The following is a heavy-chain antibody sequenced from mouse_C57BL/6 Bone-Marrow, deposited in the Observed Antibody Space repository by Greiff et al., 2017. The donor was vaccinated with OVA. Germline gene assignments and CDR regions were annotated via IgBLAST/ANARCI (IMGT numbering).Heavy chain of an antibody. CDR1: GYTFTSYW. J-gene: IGHJ3*01. Sequence: VQLQQPGAELVMPGASVKLSCKASGYTFTSYWMHWVKQRPGQGLAWIGEIDPSDSYTNYNQKFKGKSTLTVDKSSSTAYMQLSSLTSEDSAVYYCAREGTYGVAYWGQGTLVTVSA. CDR3: AREGTYGVAY. D-gene: IGHD1-1*01. CDR2: IDPSDSYT. V-gene: IGHV1-69*01.